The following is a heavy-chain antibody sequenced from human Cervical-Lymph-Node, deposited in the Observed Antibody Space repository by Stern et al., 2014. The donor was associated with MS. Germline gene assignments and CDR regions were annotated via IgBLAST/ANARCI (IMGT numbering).Heavy chain of an antibody. CDR1: GGTFSSYA. CDR3: ARAEGYSSTTARY. J-gene: IGHJ4*02. D-gene: IGHD6-13*01. V-gene: IGHV1-69*01. CDR2: VIPIFGTA. Sequence: VQLEESGAEVKKPGSSVKVSCKASGGTFSSYAISWVRQAPGKWLEWMGGVIPIFGTANYGQKFQGRVTITADESTSTAYMELSSLRSEDTAVYYCARAEGYSSTTARYWGQGTLVTVSS.